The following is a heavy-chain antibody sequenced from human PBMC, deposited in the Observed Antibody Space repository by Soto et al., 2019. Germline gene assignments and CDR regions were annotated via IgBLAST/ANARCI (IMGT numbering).Heavy chain of an antibody. Sequence: ASVKVSCKASGYTFTSYDINWVRQATGQGLEWMGWMNPNSGNTGYAQKFQGRVTMTRNTSISTAYMELSSLRSEDTAVYYCAREFPHQRVRGPPIEPWGQGTLVTVSS. V-gene: IGHV1-8*01. CDR2: MNPNSGNT. CDR1: GYTFTSYD. D-gene: IGHD3-10*01. CDR3: AREFPHQRVRGPPIEP. J-gene: IGHJ5*02.